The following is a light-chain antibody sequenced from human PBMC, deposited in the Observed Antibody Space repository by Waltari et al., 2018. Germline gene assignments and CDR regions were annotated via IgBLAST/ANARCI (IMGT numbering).Light chain of an antibody. CDR3: ASWDESHYV. J-gene: IGLJ1*01. Sequence: QSVLTQPPSASGTPGQRVAISCSGSITTLGSNYLYWYQQLPGTAPKLLIYRNNPRPSGVPDRFSASKYGTSASLAIDGLRSEDEAVYYCASWDESHYVFGSGTKVTVL. V-gene: IGLV1-47*01. CDR2: RNN. CDR1: ITTLGSNY.